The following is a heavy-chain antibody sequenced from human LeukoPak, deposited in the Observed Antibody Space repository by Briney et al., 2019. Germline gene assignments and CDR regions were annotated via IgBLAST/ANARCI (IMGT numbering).Heavy chain of an antibody. CDR1: GGSITSSSYY. CDR3: ARPLSTSSYGMDV. CDR2: IYYTGST. V-gene: IGHV4-39*01. D-gene: IGHD6-13*01. J-gene: IGHJ6*02. Sequence: PSETLSLTCTVSGGSITSSSYYWAWIRQPPGKGLEWIASIYYTGSTYYNSSLKSRLSIPVDRSKNQLSLKLRSVTAADTAVYYCARPLSTSSYGMDVWGQGTTVTVSS.